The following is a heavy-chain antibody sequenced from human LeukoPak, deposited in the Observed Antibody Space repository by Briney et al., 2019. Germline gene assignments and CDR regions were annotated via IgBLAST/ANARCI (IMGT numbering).Heavy chain of an antibody. CDR3: AKGGGGDYFYYSYMDV. J-gene: IGHJ6*03. Sequence: GGSLRLSCAASGFTFSSYAMSWVRQAPGKGLEWVSGISGSGGSTYNADSVKGRFTISRDNSKNTLYLQMNSLRAEDTAVYYCAKGGGGDYFYYSYMDVWGKGTTVTVSS. CDR1: GFTFSSYA. V-gene: IGHV3-23*01. D-gene: IGHD2-21*02. CDR2: ISGSGGST.